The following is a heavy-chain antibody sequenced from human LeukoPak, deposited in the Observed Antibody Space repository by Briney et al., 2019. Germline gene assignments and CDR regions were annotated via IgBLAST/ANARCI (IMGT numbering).Heavy chain of an antibody. J-gene: IGHJ5*02. CDR2: INHSGST. CDR1: GGSFSGYY. V-gene: IGHV4-34*01. D-gene: IGHD3/OR15-3a*01. Sequence: PSETLSLTCAVYGGSFSGYYWSWIRQPPGKGLEWIGEINHSGSTNYNPSLKSRVTISVDTSKNQFSLKLSSVTAADTAVYYCARHEGLLIKAWGQGTLVTVSS. CDR3: ARHEGLLIKA.